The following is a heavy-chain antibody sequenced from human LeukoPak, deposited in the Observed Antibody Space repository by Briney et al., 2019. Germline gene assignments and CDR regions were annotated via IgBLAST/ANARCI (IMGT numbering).Heavy chain of an antibody. D-gene: IGHD3-3*01. Sequence: GGSLRLSCAASGFTFINHAMTWVRQAPGKGLEWVSAIGGSGGVTYYADSVRGRFTNSRDNSKNTLYLQMNSLRADDTAVYYCAKDHNDFWSGYPPNWGQGTLVTVSS. CDR3: AKDHNDFWSGYPPN. CDR2: IGGSGGVT. CDR1: GFTFINHA. V-gene: IGHV3-23*01. J-gene: IGHJ4*02.